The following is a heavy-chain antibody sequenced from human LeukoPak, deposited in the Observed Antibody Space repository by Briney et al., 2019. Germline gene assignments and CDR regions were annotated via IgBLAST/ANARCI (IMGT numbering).Heavy chain of an antibody. V-gene: IGHV1-18*01. Sequence: GASVKVSCKASGYTFTSYGISWVRQAPGQGLEWMGWISAYNGNTNYAQKLQGRVTMTTDTSTSTAYMELRSLRSDDTAVYYCARDLGRYSSSSDFVDPWGQGTLVTVSS. CDR1: GYTFTSYG. CDR2: ISAYNGNT. J-gene: IGHJ5*02. CDR3: ARDLGRYSSSSDFVDP. D-gene: IGHD6-6*01.